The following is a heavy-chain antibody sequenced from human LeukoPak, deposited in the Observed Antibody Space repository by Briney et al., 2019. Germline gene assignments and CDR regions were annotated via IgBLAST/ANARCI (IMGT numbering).Heavy chain of an antibody. D-gene: IGHD6-13*01. V-gene: IGHV3-74*01. CDR3: AKDLGPYLAAAWFDY. CDR2: LSPDGSST. J-gene: IGHJ4*02. Sequence: QTGGSLRLSCAASGFTFSSYWMQWVRQAPGKGLVWVSRLSPDGSSTTSADSVKGRFTISRDNAKNSLYLQMNSLRAEDTALYYCAKDLGPYLAAAWFDYWGQGTLVTVSS. CDR1: GFTFSSYW.